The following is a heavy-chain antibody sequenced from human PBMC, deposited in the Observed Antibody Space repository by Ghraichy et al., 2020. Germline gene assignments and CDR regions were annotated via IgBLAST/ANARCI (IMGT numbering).Heavy chain of an antibody. CDR2: IKQDGSDK. CDR1: GSTISNYY. D-gene: IGHD6-13*01. Sequence: GGSLRLSCAASGSTISNYYVTWVRQAPGTGLEWEANIKQDGSDKFYVDSVKGRFTISRDNAKNSLYLQMHNLRGEDTAVYYCARVDIGTAGNYDYWGQGTLVTVSS. CDR3: ARVDIGTAGNYDY. J-gene: IGHJ4*02. V-gene: IGHV3-7*03.